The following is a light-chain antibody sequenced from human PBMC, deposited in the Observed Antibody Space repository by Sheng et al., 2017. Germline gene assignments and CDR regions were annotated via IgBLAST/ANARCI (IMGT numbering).Light chain of an antibody. J-gene: IGKJ2*01. CDR3: QQYFSYSS. V-gene: IGKV1-5*03. CDR2: QAS. CDR1: QSINVW. Sequence: DIQMTQSPSTLSASVGDRVTISCRASQSINVWLAWYQQRPGKVPKLLIYQASTLHGGVPSRFSGSGSGTEFSLTISGLQPDDFATYYCQQYFSYSSFGQGTK.